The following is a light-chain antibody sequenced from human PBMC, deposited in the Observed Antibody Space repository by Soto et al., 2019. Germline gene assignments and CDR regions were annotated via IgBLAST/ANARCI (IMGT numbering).Light chain of an antibody. CDR2: GAS. J-gene: IGKJ1*01. CDR1: QSVNRF. CDR3: HHYVGSPWA. V-gene: IGKV3-20*01. Sequence: EIVLTQSPGTLSLSPGERATLSCRASQSVNRFLAGFQQKPGQVPRLLIYGASTRATGIPDRFSGSGSETDFTLTITRLEPEDFAVYYCHHYVGSPWAFGQGTKVENK.